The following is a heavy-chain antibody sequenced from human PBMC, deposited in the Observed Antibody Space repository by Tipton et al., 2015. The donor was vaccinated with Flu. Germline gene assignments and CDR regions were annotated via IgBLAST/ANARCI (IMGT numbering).Heavy chain of an antibody. CDR1: GYSISSGYY. CDR2: IYHSGST. J-gene: IGHJ3*02. D-gene: IGHD7-27*01. V-gene: IGHV4-38-2*02. CDR3: ARHGKDTGDYLASFDI. Sequence: TLSLTCTVSGYSISSGYYWGWIRQPPGKGLEWIGSIYHSGSTYYNPSLKSRVTISVDTSKNQFSLKLSSVTAADTAVYYCARHGKDTGDYLASFDIWGQGTMVTVSS.